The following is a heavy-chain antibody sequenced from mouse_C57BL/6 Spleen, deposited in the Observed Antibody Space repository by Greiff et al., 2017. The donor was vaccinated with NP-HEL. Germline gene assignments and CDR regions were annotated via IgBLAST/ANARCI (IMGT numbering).Heavy chain of an antibody. D-gene: IGHD2-2*01. CDR3: AKSTMVTATGFAY. CDR2: INPSSGYT. CDR1: GYTFTSYW. Sequence: VKVVESGAELAKPGASVKLSCKASGYTFTSYWMHWVKQRPGQGLEWIGYINPSSGYTKYNQKFKDKATLTADKSSSTAYMQLSSLTYEDSAVYYCAKSTMVTATGFAYWGQGTLVTVSA. J-gene: IGHJ3*01. V-gene: IGHV1-7*01.